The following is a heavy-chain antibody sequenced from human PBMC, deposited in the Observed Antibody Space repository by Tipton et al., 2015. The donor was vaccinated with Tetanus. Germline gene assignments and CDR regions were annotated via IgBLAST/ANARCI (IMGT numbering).Heavy chain of an antibody. CDR3: AKRDNNEYYTGREVFDV. Sequence: SLRLSCEVSGFIFSSYTMNWVRQAPGKGPEWVSSISSTSSYIYYADSVKGRFTISRDNSKNTLFLQMSSLGADDTAVDYCAKRDNNEYYTGREVFDVWGQGTMVTVSS. D-gene: IGHD3-3*01. J-gene: IGHJ3*01. CDR2: ISSTSSYI. CDR1: GFIFSSYT. V-gene: IGHV3-21*04.